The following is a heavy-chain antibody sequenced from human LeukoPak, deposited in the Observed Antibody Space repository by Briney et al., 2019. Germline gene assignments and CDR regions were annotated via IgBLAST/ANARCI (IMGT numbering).Heavy chain of an antibody. CDR3: ARGTPAVAGIDY. CDR2: LAHDGGDR. D-gene: IGHD6-19*01. Sequence: PRRSLNLSCSATGITFSNYAMYWVRQAPGKRLEWVAVLAHDGGDRYFADSVKGRFTISRDNSKNTLYLQMSSLRAEDTALYYCARGTPAVAGIDYWGQGTLVTVSS. CDR1: GITFSNYA. V-gene: IGHV3-30*04. J-gene: IGHJ4*02.